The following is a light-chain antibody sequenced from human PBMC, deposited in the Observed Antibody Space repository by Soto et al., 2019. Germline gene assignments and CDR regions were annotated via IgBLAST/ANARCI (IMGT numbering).Light chain of an antibody. CDR1: SSDVGAYNY. J-gene: IGLJ1*01. CDR2: EVT. Sequence: QSVLTQPASVSGSPGQSITISCTGTSSDVGAYNYVSWYQQLPGTAPKLMIYEVTNRPSGVSNRFSGSKSGNTASLTISGLQAEDEADYYCSSYTTTSTLVVFGTGTKVTVL. CDR3: SSYTTTSTLVV. V-gene: IGLV2-14*01.